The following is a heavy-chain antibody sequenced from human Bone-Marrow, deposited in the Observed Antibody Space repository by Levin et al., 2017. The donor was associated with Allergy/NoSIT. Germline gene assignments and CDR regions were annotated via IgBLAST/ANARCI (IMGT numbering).Heavy chain of an antibody. CDR1: GGFINNYY. V-gene: IGHV4-4*07. J-gene: IGHJ4*02. CDR3: ARDWTVGATAAFEH. D-gene: IGHD1-26*01. CDR2: IYSTGSS. Sequence: PSETLSLTCTVSGGFINNYYWSWVRQPAGKALEWVGRIYSTGSSDYNPSLKSRVTMSVDASKNQFSLNLTSVTAADTALYYCARDWTVGATAAFEHWGQGILVIVSS.